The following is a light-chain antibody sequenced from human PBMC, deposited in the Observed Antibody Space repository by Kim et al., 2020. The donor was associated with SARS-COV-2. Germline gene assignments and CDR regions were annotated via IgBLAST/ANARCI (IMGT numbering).Light chain of an antibody. V-gene: IGKV3-15*01. CDR2: GAS. J-gene: IGKJ2*01. CDR1: QSVGSN. CDR3: QQYNNWPPEYT. Sequence: EIVMTQSPATLSVSPGESATLSCRASQSVGSNLAWYQQKPGQAPRLLIYGASTRATGIPARFSGSGSGTEFTLTISSLQSEDFAVYYCQQYNNWPPEYTFGQGTKLEI.